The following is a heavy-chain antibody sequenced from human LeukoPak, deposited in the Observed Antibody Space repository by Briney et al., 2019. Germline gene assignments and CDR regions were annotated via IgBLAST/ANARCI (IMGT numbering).Heavy chain of an antibody. Sequence: SETLSLTCTVSGGSISSGGYYWSWIRQHPGKGLEWIGHIYYSGSTYYNPSLKSRVTISVDTSKNQFSLKLSSVTAADTAVYYCARDTGYCSGGSCLYFDYWGQGTLVTVSS. J-gene: IGHJ4*02. CDR1: GGSISSGGYY. D-gene: IGHD2-15*01. V-gene: IGHV4-31*03. CDR2: IYYSGST. CDR3: ARDTGYCSGGSCLYFDY.